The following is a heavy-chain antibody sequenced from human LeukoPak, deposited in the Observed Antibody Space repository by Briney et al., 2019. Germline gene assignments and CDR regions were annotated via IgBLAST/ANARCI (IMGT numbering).Heavy chain of an antibody. Sequence: ASVKVSCKASGYTFTSYDINWVRQATGQGFEWMGWMNPNSGNTGYAQKFQGRVTMTRNTSISTAYMELRSLRSDDTAVYYCARYPYYYDSSGSTYNSYYFDYWGQGTLVTVSS. V-gene: IGHV1-8*01. CDR1: GYTFTSYD. D-gene: IGHD3-22*01. CDR2: MNPNSGNT. CDR3: ARYPYYYDSSGSTYNSYYFDY. J-gene: IGHJ4*02.